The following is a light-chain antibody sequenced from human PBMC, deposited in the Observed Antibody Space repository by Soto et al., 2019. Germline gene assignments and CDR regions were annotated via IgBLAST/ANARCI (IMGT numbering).Light chain of an antibody. V-gene: IGKV3-20*01. J-gene: IGKJ5*01. Sequence: EIVLTHSPGPLSLSPWERTTLSCRASQSVSSSYLAWYQQKPGQAPRLLIYGASSRATGIPDRFSGSGSGTDFTLTISRLEPEDFAVYYCQQYGSSPPITFGQGTRLEIK. CDR2: GAS. CDR3: QQYGSSPPIT. CDR1: QSVSSSY.